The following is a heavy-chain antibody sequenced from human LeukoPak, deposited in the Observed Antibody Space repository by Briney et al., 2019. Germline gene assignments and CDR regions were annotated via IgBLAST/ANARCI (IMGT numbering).Heavy chain of an antibody. CDR3: ARPGGRDHGGNSVAFDI. CDR1: GGSISGYY. D-gene: IGHD4-23*01. V-gene: IGHV4-59*08. J-gene: IGHJ3*02. Sequence: SETLSLTCTVSGGSISGYYWNWIRQPPGKGLEWIGFIYNAGNTNYNPSLKSRVTISADPTKNHVSLNLSSVTAADTAVDYCARPGGRDHGGNSVAFDIWGQGTMVTVSS. CDR2: IYNAGNT.